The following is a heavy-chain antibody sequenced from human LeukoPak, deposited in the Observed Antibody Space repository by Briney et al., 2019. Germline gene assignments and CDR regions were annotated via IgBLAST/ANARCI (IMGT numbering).Heavy chain of an antibody. CDR3: ARFSVGGTYYPNY. J-gene: IGHJ4*02. V-gene: IGHV5-51*01. CDR2: IYPGDSDT. D-gene: IGHD1-26*01. Sequence: GESLKISCQGSGYSFTSSWIGWVRQMPGKGLEWMGIIYPGDSDTRYSPSFQGQVTISADKSISTACLQWSSLKASDTAMYYCARFSVGGTYYPNYWGQGTLASVSS. CDR1: GYSFTSSW.